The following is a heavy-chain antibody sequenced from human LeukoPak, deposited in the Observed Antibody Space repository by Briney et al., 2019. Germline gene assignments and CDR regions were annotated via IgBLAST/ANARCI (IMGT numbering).Heavy chain of an antibody. J-gene: IGHJ6*03. CDR2: IYHSGST. D-gene: IGHD3-3*02. V-gene: IGHV4-38-2*02. Sequence: SETLSLTCTVSGYSISSGYYWGWIRQPPGKGLEWIGSIYHSGSTYYNPSLKSRATISVDTSKNQFSLRLSSVTAADTAVYYCARGHHFWSGSRYSSTYMDVWGEGTTVTVSS. CDR3: ARGHHFWSGSRYSSTYMDV. CDR1: GYSISSGYY.